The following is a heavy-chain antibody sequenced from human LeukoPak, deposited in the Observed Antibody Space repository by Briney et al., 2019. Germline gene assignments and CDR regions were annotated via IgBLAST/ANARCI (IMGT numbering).Heavy chain of an antibody. V-gene: IGHV4-59*01. D-gene: IGHD3-22*01. Sequence: PSETLSLTCAVYGGSFSGCYWSWIRQPPGKGLEWIGYIYYSGSTNYNPSLKSRVTISVDTSKNQFSLKLSSVTAADTAVYYCARAVPYYYDSSGYTFDYWGQGTLVTVSS. CDR1: GGSFSGCY. J-gene: IGHJ4*02. CDR2: IYYSGST. CDR3: ARAVPYYYDSSGYTFDY.